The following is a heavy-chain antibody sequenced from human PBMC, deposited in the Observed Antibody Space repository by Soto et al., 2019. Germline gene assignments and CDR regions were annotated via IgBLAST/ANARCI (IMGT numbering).Heavy chain of an antibody. CDR2: INHIGST. V-gene: IGHV4-34*01. Sequence: SETLSLTCAVYVGSFSGYYWSWIRQPPGKGLEWIGEINHIGSTNYNPSLKSRVTISVDTSKNQFSLKLSSVTTADTAVYYCAAAYYYYGMDVWGQGTTVTVSS. D-gene: IGHD6-13*01. J-gene: IGHJ6*02. CDR3: AAAYYYYGMDV. CDR1: VGSFSGYY.